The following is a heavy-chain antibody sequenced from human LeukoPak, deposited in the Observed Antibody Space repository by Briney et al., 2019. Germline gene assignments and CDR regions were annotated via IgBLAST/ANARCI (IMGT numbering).Heavy chain of an antibody. Sequence: GGSLRLSCAASGFRFSSYAMSWVRQAPGKGLEWVSSINNVASHIYYAGSVRGRFTISRDNAKNSVYLQMNSLRAEDTAVYYCTRDATYYLRYGYFDYWGQGTLVTVSS. D-gene: IGHD2/OR15-2a*01. CDR3: TRDATYYLRYGYFDY. CDR1: GFRFSSYA. J-gene: IGHJ4*02. V-gene: IGHV3-21*01. CDR2: INNVASHI.